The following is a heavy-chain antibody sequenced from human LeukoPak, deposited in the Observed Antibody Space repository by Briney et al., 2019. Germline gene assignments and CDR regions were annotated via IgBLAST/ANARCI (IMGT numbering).Heavy chain of an antibody. J-gene: IGHJ5*02. CDR3: ARDHRDFWNPTDWFDP. Sequence: SETLSLTCTVSGGSISSYYWRLIRQPAGKGLEWIGRIYTSGSTNYNPSLKSRVTMSVDTSKNQFSLKLSSVTAADTAVYYCARDHRDFWNPTDWFDPWGQGTLVTVSS. V-gene: IGHV4-4*07. D-gene: IGHD3-3*01. CDR1: GGSISSYY. CDR2: IYTSGST.